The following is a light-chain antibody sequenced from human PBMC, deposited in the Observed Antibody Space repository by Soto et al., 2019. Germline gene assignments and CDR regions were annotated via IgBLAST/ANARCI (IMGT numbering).Light chain of an antibody. CDR2: DVS. V-gene: IGLV2-14*01. CDR3: SSYTSSSTRV. Sequence: QSVLTQPASVSGSPGQSITISCTGTSSDVGGYNYVSWYQQHPGKAPKLMIYDVSNRPSGVSNRFSGSKSGNTASLTISGLKAEDEADYYWSSYTSSSTRVFASGTKVTVL. J-gene: IGLJ1*01. CDR1: SSDVGGYNY.